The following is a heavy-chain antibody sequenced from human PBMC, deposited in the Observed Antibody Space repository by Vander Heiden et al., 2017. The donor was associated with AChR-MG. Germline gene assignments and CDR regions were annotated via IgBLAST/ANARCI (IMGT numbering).Heavy chain of an antibody. D-gene: IGHD6-19*01. CDR2: IKSKIDGGTT. Sequence: EVQLVESGGGLVKPGGSLRLSCAASGFTFSNAWMSWVRQAPGKGLEWVGRIKSKIDGGTTDYAAPVKGGFTISRDDSKKTMYLQMNSLKNEDTAVYYCTEAVAGYYWGQGTLVTVSS. J-gene: IGHJ4*02. V-gene: IGHV3-15*01. CDR1: GFTFSNAW. CDR3: TEAVAGYY.